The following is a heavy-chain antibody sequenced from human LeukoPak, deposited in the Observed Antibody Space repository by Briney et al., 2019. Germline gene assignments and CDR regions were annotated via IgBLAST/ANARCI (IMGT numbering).Heavy chain of an antibody. CDR1: GFTFSNYG. V-gene: IGHV3-33*01. CDR3: ARWAGYYGDYAIDY. D-gene: IGHD4-17*01. J-gene: IGHJ4*02. CDR2: IWYDGSNK. Sequence: PGGSLRLSCVASGFTFSNYGMHWVRQAPGKGLEWVAVIWYDGSNKYYADSVKGRFTISRDNSKNTLYLQMNSLRAEDTAVYYCARWAGYYGDYAIDYWGQGTLVTVSS.